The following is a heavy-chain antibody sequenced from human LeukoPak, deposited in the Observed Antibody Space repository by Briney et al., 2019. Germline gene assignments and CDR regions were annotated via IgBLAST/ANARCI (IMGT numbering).Heavy chain of an antibody. Sequence: ASVKVSCKASGYTFTNYGISWVRQASGQGLEWMGWISAYNGDTSYAQKLQGRVTMTTDTSTSTAYMELGSLGSDDTAVYYCARVGEYCTGISCLDYWSQGTLVTVSS. CDR3: ARVGEYCTGISCLDY. V-gene: IGHV1-18*01. J-gene: IGHJ4*02. D-gene: IGHD2-2*01. CDR1: GYTFTNYG. CDR2: ISAYNGDT.